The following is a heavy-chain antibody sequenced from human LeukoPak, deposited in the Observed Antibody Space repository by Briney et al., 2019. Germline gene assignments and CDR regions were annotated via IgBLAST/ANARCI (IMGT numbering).Heavy chain of an antibody. V-gene: IGHV4-34*01. D-gene: IGHD3-22*01. J-gene: IGHJ6*02. CDR1: GGSFSGYY. Sequence: SETLSLTCAVYGGSFSGYYWSWIRQPPGKGLEWIGEINHSGSTNYNPSLKSRVTISVDTSKNQFSLNLSSVTAADTAVYYCAGMSSGYYYGMDVWGQGTTVTVSS. CDR3: AGMSSGYYYGMDV. CDR2: INHSGST.